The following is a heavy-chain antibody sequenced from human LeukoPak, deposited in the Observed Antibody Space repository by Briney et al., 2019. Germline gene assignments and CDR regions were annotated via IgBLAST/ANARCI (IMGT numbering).Heavy chain of an antibody. CDR3: ASISYGRGGNFDY. CDR1: GGSISSGGYS. CDR2: IYHSGST. Sequence: PSETLSLTCAVSGGSISSGGYSWSWIRQPPGKGLEWIGYIYHSGSTYYNPSLKSRVTISVDRSKNQFSLKLSSVTAADTAVYYCASISYGRGGNFDYWGQGTLVTVSS. D-gene: IGHD5-18*01. J-gene: IGHJ4*02. V-gene: IGHV4-30-2*01.